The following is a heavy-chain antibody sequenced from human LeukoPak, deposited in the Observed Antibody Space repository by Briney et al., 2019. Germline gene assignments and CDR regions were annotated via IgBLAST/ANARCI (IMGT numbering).Heavy chain of an antibody. Sequence: GGSLRLSCAASGFTFSSYAMSCVRQAPGKGLEWVSGISGSDGSTYYADSVKGRFTISRDNSKKTLYLQMNSLRAEDTAVYYCVKDFTVTQTTSYYYYGMDVWGQGTTVTVSS. J-gene: IGHJ6*02. CDR2: ISGSDGST. CDR3: VKDFTVTQTTSYYYYGMDV. CDR1: GFTFSSYA. V-gene: IGHV3-23*01. D-gene: IGHD4-17*01.